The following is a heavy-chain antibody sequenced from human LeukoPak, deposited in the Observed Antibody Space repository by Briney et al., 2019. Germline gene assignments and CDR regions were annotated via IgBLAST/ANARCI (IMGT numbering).Heavy chain of an antibody. Sequence: SETLSLTCTVSGDSISSSSYYWGWIRQPPGKGLEWIGSIYYSVTTNYNPSLKSRVTISVDTSKNQFSLKLSSVTAADTAVYYCARDRLRWPKIDYWGQGTLVTVSS. CDR3: ARDRLRWPKIDY. D-gene: IGHD4-23*01. V-gene: IGHV4-39*07. J-gene: IGHJ4*02. CDR1: GDSISSSSYY. CDR2: IYYSVTT.